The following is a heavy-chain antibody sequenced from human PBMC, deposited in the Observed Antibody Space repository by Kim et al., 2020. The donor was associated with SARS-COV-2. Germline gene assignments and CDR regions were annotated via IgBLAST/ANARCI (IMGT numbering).Heavy chain of an antibody. Sequence: SETLSLTCTVSGGSISSYYWSWIRQPPGKGLEWIGYIYYSGSTNYDPSLKSRVTISVDTSKNQFSLKLSSVTAADTAVYYCACDLGGFMGAYGMDVWGQGTTVTVSS. J-gene: IGHJ6*02. CDR1: GGSISSYY. CDR2: IYYSGST. V-gene: IGHV4-59*01. D-gene: IGHD2-15*01. CDR3: ACDLGGFMGAYGMDV.